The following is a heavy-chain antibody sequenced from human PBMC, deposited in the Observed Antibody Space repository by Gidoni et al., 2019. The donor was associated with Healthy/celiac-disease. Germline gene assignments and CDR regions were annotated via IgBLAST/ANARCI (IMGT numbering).Heavy chain of an antibody. CDR1: GYPFTSYG. CDR2: ISAYNGNT. V-gene: IGHV1-18*01. CDR3: ARDPLLGYEGYYYYGMDV. J-gene: IGHJ6*02. Sequence: QVQLVQSGAEVKKPGASVKVSCKASGYPFTSYGISWVRQAPGQGLEWMGWISAYNGNTNYAQKLQGRVTMTTDTSTSTAYMELRSLRSDDTAVYYCARDPLLGYEGYYYYGMDVWGQGTTVTVSS. D-gene: IGHD7-27*01.